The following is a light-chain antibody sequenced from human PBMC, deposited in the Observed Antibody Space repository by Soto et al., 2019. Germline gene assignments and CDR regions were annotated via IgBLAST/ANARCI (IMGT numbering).Light chain of an antibody. V-gene: IGLV2-14*01. J-gene: IGLJ2*01. CDR1: SSDVGGYNY. CDR2: DVS. Sequence: QSALTQPASVSGSPGQSITISCTGTSSDVGGYNYVSWYQQHPGKAPKLMIYDVSIRPSGVSNRFSGSKSGNTASLTISGLQSEEEADYYCSSYTSSSTLVVFGGGTQLTVL. CDR3: SSYTSSSTLVV.